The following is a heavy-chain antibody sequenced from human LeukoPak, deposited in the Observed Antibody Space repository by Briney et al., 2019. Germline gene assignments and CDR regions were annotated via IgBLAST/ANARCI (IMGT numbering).Heavy chain of an antibody. CDR1: GGSISSYY. CDR3: ARATYYYDSSGYYWENWFDP. J-gene: IGHJ5*02. D-gene: IGHD3-22*01. Sequence: SETLSLTCTVSGGSISSYYWSWIRQPPGKGLEWIGYIYYSGSTNYNPSLKSRVTISVDTSKNQFSLKLSSVTAADTAVYYCARATYYYDSSGYYWENWFDPWGQGTLVTVSS. V-gene: IGHV4-59*01. CDR2: IYYSGST.